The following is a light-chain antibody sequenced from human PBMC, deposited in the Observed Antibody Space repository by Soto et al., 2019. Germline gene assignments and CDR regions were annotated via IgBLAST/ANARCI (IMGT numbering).Light chain of an antibody. Sequence: TVLTQSPGTLSLSPGERATVSFKASQSVGGNSLAWYQQRPGQAPRLLIYDTSKRATGIPDRFSGSGSGTDFTLTISSLDPEDSAVYYCQHYGSSFLPFGGGTKVDI. CDR3: QHYGSSFLP. J-gene: IGKJ4*01. V-gene: IGKV3-20*01. CDR1: QSVGGNS. CDR2: DTS.